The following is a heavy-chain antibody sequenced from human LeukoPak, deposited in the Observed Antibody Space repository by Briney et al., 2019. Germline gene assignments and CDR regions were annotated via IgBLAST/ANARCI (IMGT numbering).Heavy chain of an antibody. Sequence: SETLSLTCTVSGGSISSYYWSWIRQPPGKGLEWIGYIHYSGSTNYNPSLKSRVTISVDTSKNQFSLKLSSVTAADTAVYYCAGGGAAGTLFDYWGQGTLVTVSS. J-gene: IGHJ4*02. D-gene: IGHD6-13*01. V-gene: IGHV4-59*01. CDR1: GGSISSYY. CDR3: AGGGAAGTLFDY. CDR2: IHYSGST.